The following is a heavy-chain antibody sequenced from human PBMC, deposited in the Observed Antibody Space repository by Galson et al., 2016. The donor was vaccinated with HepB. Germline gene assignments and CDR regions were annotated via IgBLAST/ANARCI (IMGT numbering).Heavy chain of an antibody. CDR2: INCHSGGT. V-gene: IGHV1-2*02. D-gene: IGHD1/OR15-1a*01. Sequence: SVKVSCKASGYTFSDYYMHWVRQAPGQGLEWMGWINCHSGGTNYAQNFQGRVTMTRDTSISTGYMDLSRLRSDDTAVYYCAINKGLDAFDIWGQGTMVTVSS. J-gene: IGHJ3*02. CDR1: GYTFSDYY. CDR3: AINKGLDAFDI.